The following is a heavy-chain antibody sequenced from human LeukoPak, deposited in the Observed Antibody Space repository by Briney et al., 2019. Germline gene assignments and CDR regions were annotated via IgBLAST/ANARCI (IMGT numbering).Heavy chain of an antibody. V-gene: IGHV1-2*02. CDR1: GYTFTAYY. Sequence: ASVKVSCKASGYTFTAYYLRWVRQAPGQGLEWMGWINPDSGGTNNAQKFQGRVTMTRDTSISTAYMELSRLRSDDTAVYYCARTFYDTLDSDAFDFWGQGTMVIVSS. D-gene: IGHD2/OR15-2a*01. J-gene: IGHJ3*01. CDR3: ARTFYDTLDSDAFDF. CDR2: INPDSGGT.